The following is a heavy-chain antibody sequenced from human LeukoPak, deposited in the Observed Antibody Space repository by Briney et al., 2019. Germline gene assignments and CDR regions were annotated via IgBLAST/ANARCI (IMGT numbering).Heavy chain of an antibody. D-gene: IGHD1-1*01. V-gene: IGHV1-2*02. J-gene: IGHJ4*02. CDR2: INPNSGGT. CDR1: GYTFTGYY. Sequence: ASVKVSCKASGYTFTGYYMHWVRQAPGQGLEWMGWINPNSGGTNCAQKFQGRVTMTRDTSISAAYMELSRLRSGDTAVYYCARADRAHHNPSDYWGQGTLVTVST. CDR3: ARADRAHHNPSDY.